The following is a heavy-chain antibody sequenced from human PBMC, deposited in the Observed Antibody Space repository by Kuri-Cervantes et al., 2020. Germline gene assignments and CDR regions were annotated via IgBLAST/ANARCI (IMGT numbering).Heavy chain of an antibody. CDR3: ARDLPTGGYSYGSPLEGFDY. D-gene: IGHD5-18*01. CDR2: ISYDGSNK. V-gene: IGHV3-30-3*01. J-gene: IGHJ4*02. Sequence: GESLKIFCAASGFTFSSYAMHWVRQAPGKGLEWVAVISYDGSNKYYADSVKGRFTISRDNSKNTLYLQMNSLRAEDTAVYYCARDLPTGGYSYGSPLEGFDYWGQGTLVTVSS. CDR1: GFTFSSYA.